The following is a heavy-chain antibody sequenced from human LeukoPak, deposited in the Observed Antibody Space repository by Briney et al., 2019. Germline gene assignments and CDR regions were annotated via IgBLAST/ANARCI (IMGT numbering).Heavy chain of an antibody. CDR2: ISAYNGNT. Sequence: ASVKVSCKASGYTFTSYGISWVRQAPGQGLEWMGWISAYNGNTNYAQKLQGRVTMTTDTSTSTSYMELRSLRSDDTAVYYCAREREMLYSSGWSTGDDAFDIWGQGTTVTVSS. CDR1: GYTFTSYG. V-gene: IGHV1-18*01. D-gene: IGHD6-19*01. CDR3: AREREMLYSSGWSTGDDAFDI. J-gene: IGHJ3*02.